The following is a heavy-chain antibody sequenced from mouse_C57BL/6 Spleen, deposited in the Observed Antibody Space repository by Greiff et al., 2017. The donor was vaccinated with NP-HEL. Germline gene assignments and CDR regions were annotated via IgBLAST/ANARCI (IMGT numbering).Heavy chain of an antibody. V-gene: IGHV2-5*01. CDR1: GFSLTSYG. CDR2: IWRGGST. D-gene: IGHD1-1*01. Sequence: VKLQESGPGLVQPSQSLSITCTVSGFSLTSYGVHWVRQSPGKGLEWLGVIWRGGSTDYNAAFMSRLSITKDNSKSQVFFKMNSLQADDTAIYYCARTVVAGDYYAMDYWGQGTSVTVSS. J-gene: IGHJ4*01. CDR3: ARTVVAGDYYAMDY.